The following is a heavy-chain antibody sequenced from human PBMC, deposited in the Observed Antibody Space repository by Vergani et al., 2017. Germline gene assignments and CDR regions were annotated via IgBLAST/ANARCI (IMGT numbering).Heavy chain of an antibody. Sequence: QVQLQESGPGLVKPSETLSLTCTVSGGSISSYYWSWIRQPPGKGLEWIGYIYTSGSTNYNPSLKSRVTISVDTSKNQFSLKLSSVTAADTAVYYCARYYYDSSGPDDAFDIWGQGTMVTVSS. D-gene: IGHD3-22*01. J-gene: IGHJ3*02. CDR2: IYTSGST. CDR1: GGSISSYY. CDR3: ARYYYDSSGPDDAFDI. V-gene: IGHV4-4*09.